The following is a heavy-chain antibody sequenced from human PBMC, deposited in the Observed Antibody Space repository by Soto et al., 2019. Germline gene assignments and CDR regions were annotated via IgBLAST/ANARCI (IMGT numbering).Heavy chain of an antibody. V-gene: IGHV1-69*02. CDR3: ARARWPQSDYDILTVDP. CDR1: GGTFSSYT. CDR2: IIPILGIA. J-gene: IGHJ5*02. Sequence: SVKVSCKASGGTFSSYTISWVRQAPGQGLEWMGRIIPILGIANYAQKFQGRVTITADKSTSTAYMELSSLRSEDTAVYYCARARWPQSDYDILTVDPWGQGTLVTVSS. D-gene: IGHD3-9*01.